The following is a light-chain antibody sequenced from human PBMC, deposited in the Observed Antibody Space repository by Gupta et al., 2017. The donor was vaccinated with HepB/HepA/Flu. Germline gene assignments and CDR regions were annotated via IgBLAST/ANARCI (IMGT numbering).Light chain of an antibody. V-gene: IGKV1-5*03. Sequence: DIQMTQSPSTLSASVGDRVTITCRASQSISTWLAWYQQKQGKAPNLLIYKASSLESGVPSRFSGSGSGTEFTLTISSLQPDDFATYYCQQYNNYPYTFGLGTKLEIK. CDR1: QSISTW. CDR2: KAS. CDR3: QQYNNYPYT. J-gene: IGKJ2*01.